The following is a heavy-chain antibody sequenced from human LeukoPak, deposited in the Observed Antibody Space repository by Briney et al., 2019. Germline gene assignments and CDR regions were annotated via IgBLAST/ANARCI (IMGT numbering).Heavy chain of an antibody. V-gene: IGHV4-30-2*01. CDR1: GGSISSGGYS. CDR2: IYHSGST. D-gene: IGHD2-2*01. J-gene: IGHJ6*02. CDR3: ARGGDYCSSTSCYNYGMDV. Sequence: SQTLSLTCAVSGGSISSGGYSWSWIRQPPGTGLEWIGYIYHSGSTYYNPSLKSRVTISVDRSKNQFSLKLSSVTAADTAVYYCARGGDYCSSTSCYNYGMDVWGQGTTVTVSS.